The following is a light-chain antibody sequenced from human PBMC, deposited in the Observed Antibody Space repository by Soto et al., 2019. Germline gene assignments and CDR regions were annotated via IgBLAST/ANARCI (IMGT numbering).Light chain of an antibody. CDR3: QRYGSSART. J-gene: IGKJ2*01. CDR1: QSVSSSY. V-gene: IGKV3-20*01. CDR2: GAS. Sequence: EIVLTQSPGTLSLSPGERATLSCRASQSVSSSYLAWYQQKPGQAPRLLIYGASSRSTGIPDRFSDSGCGTGFTLAISRLEPGDCAVYYCQRYGSSARTVGRATKLEI.